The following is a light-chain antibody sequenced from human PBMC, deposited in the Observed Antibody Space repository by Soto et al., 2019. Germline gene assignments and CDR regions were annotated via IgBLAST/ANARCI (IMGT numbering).Light chain of an antibody. CDR2: LGS. V-gene: IGKV2-28*01. CDR3: MQARQTPRT. J-gene: IGKJ2*01. CDR1: QSLLQSNGYNY. Sequence: DIVMTQSPVSLFVTPGEPAAISCRSSQSLLQSNGYNYLDWYLQKPGQSPQLLIYLGSNRASGVPDRFSGSGSGTDFTLKISRVEAEDVGAYYCMQARQTPRTFGLGTKLQIK.